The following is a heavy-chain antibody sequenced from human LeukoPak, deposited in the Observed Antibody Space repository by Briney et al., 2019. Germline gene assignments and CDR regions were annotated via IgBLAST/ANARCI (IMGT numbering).Heavy chain of an antibody. CDR1: GFTFSIYS. Sequence: GGSLRLSYAASGFTFSIYSIHWVRQPRGKGLEWVAVISYDGSNKYYADSVKGRFTISRDNSKNTLYLQMNSLRAEDTAVYYCARDSYYGPDYWGQGTLVTVSS. J-gene: IGHJ4*02. D-gene: IGHD3-10*01. CDR2: ISYDGSNK. V-gene: IGHV3-30-3*01. CDR3: ARDSYYGPDY.